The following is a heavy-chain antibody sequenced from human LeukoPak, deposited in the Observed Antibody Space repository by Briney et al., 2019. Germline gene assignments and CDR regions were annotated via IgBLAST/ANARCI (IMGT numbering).Heavy chain of an antibody. CDR3: LKRGSDWTYWYFDL. V-gene: IGHV3-48*04. D-gene: IGHD1-1*01. CDR1: GFTFSSYS. Sequence: PGGSLRLSCAASGFTFSSYSMNWVRQAPGKGLEWVSYISSSSSTIYYADSVKGRFTISRDNAKNSLYLQMNSLRAEDTAIYYCLKRGSDWTYWYFDLWGRGTRVTVSS. CDR2: ISSSSSTI. J-gene: IGHJ2*01.